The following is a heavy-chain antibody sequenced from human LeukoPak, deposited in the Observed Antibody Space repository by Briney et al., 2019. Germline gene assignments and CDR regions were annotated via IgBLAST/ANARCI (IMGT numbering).Heavy chain of an antibody. Sequence: SVKVSCKASGGTFSSYAISWVRQAPGQGLEWMGRIVPIFGIANYAQKFQGRVTITADKSTSTAYMELSSLRSEDTAVYYCARSYYDSSGYLDYWGQGTLVTVSS. J-gene: IGHJ4*02. CDR3: ARSYYDSSGYLDY. V-gene: IGHV1-69*04. D-gene: IGHD3-22*01. CDR2: IVPIFGIA. CDR1: GGTFSSYA.